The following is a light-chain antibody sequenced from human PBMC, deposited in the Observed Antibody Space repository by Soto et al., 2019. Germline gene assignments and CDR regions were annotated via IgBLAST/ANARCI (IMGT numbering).Light chain of an antibody. V-gene: IGKV1-39*01. Sequence: DIPMTQSPSSLSASVGDRVTITCRASQSISSYLHWYQQKPGKAPKLLIYAASSLQSGVPSRFSGSGSGTDFTLTISSLQPEDFASYYCQQSYSTPPTFGQGTKVEIK. CDR3: QQSYSTPPT. J-gene: IGKJ1*01. CDR2: AAS. CDR1: QSISSY.